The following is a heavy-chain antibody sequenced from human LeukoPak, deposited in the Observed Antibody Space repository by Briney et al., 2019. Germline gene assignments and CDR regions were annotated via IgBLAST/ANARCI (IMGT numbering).Heavy chain of an antibody. CDR3: ARGYCSGGSCYGMDV. CDR1: GFNFTDFW. V-gene: IGHV3-7*01. Sequence: GGPLRLSCAASGFNFTDFWMSWGRQTPERRVEFVANINRDSSVKNYVDSVKGRFTNSRDNSKNTLYLQMNSQRAEDTAAYYCARGYCSGGSCYGMDVWGQGTTVTVSS. J-gene: IGHJ6*02. D-gene: IGHD2-15*01. CDR2: INRDSSVK.